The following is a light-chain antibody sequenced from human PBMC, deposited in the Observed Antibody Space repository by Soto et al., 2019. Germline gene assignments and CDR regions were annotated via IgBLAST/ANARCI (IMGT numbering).Light chain of an antibody. V-gene: IGKV3-20*01. J-gene: IGKJ1*01. CDR1: QSVGGSS. CDR2: DAS. Sequence: TVLTQSPGTLSLSPGERATVSCRASQSVGGSSLAWYQQRPGQAPRLLIYDASSRAAGVPARFSVSGSGTDLTITISRLEPGDFEVYYCQQYGDSPRSFGQGTKVDIK. CDR3: QQYGDSPRS.